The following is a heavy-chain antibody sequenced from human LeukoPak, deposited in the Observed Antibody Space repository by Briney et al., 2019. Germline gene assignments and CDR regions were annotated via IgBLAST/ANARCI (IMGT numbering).Heavy chain of an antibody. CDR3: ARDRRDYYDSSGYLRDAFDI. D-gene: IGHD3-22*01. J-gene: IGHJ3*02. CDR1: GGTFSSYA. CDR2: IIPIFGTA. Sequence: LVKVSCKASGGTFSSYAISWVRQAPGQGLEWMGRIIPIFGTANYAQKFQGRVTITTDESASTAYMELSSLRSEDTAVYYCARDRRDYYDSSGYLRDAFDIWGQGTMVTVSS. V-gene: IGHV1-69*05.